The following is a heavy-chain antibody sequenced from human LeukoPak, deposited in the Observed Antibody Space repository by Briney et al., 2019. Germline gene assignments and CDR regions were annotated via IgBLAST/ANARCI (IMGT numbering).Heavy chain of an antibody. V-gene: IGHV4-59*08. D-gene: IGHD3-22*01. J-gene: IGHJ3*02. CDR2: VSHSDFNKSNGDIT. CDR3: ARHCSPYYYDSSGYHGAFDI. CDR1: GGSISEDY. Sequence: SETLSLTCTVSGGSISEDYWSWIRQPPGMGLEWIGYVSHSDFNKSNGDITNYNPSLESRITTSRDTSKNQFSLKLSSVTAADTAVYYCARHCSPYYYDSSGYHGAFDIWGQGTMVTVSS.